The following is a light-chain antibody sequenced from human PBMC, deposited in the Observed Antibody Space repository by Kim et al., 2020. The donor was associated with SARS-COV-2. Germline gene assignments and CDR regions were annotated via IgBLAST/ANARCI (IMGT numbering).Light chain of an antibody. CDR2: GAS. Sequence: LCPGESAPLSCRASQSVSSSYVAWYQQKPGQAPRLLIYGASSRATGIPDRFSGSGSGTDFTLTISRLEPEDFAVYYCQQYGSSSYTFGQGTKLEI. CDR3: QQYGSSSYT. CDR1: QSVSSSY. V-gene: IGKV3-20*01. J-gene: IGKJ2*01.